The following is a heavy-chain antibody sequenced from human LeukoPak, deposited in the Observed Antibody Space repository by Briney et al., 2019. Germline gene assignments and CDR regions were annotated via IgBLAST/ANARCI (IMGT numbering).Heavy chain of an antibody. D-gene: IGHD2-2*01. CDR3: ARDWGYCSSTSCYYGMDV. J-gene: IGHJ6*02. V-gene: IGHV3-30*04. CDR2: ISYDGRNE. CDR1: GFTFSSYA. Sequence: PGGSLRLSCAASGFTFSSYAMHWVRQAPGKGLEWVAVISYDGRNEYYADSAKGRFTISRDNSKNTLYLQMNSLRAEDTAVYYCARDWGYCSSTSCYYGMDVWGQGTTVTVSS.